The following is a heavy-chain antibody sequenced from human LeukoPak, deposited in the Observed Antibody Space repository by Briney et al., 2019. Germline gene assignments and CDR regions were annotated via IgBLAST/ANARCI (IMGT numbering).Heavy chain of an antibody. CDR1: GYTFTGYY. CDR2: IDSNSGGT. Sequence: ASVKVSCKASGYTFTGYYIHWVRQAPGQGLEWMGWIDSNSGGTRYAENFQGRVTMTRDTSISTVYMELSGLSSDDTAVYYCTRDHWGENYWGQGTLVTVSP. J-gene: IGHJ4*02. V-gene: IGHV1-2*02. CDR3: TRDHWGENY. D-gene: IGHD3-10*01.